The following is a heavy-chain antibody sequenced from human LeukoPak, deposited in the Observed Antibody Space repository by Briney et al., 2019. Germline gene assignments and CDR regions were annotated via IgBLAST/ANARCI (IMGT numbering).Heavy chain of an antibody. V-gene: IGHV3-7*01. CDR3: ARDSKMYYYCWCGYDFYYYYYLDV. CDR2: IKQDGSEK. D-gene: IGHD3-3*01. J-gene: IGHJ6*03. Sequence: GGSLRLSCAASGFTFSSYWMNWVRQAPGKGLEWVANIKQDGSEKYYVDSVKGRFTISRDNAKNSLYLQMNSLRAEDTAVYYCARDSKMYYYCWCGYDFYYYYYLDVWGKGTTVTVSS. CDR1: GFTFSSYW.